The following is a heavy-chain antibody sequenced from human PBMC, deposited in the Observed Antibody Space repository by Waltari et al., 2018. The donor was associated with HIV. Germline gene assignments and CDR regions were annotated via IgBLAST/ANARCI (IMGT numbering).Heavy chain of an antibody. CDR3: AVQDGFFDF. V-gene: IGHV3-23*01. CDR1: GFTLNNYA. J-gene: IGHJ4*02. D-gene: IGHD3-3*01. CDR2: ISGSGDRT. Sequence: EVQLLESGGTLVRPGGSLRLSCTVYGFTLNNYALNWGRQAPGRGLGWVGGISGSGDRTDYAASAKGRFTISRDNSKKTLYLQMRGLRVDDTASYYCAVQDGFFDFWGRGTVVSVAS.